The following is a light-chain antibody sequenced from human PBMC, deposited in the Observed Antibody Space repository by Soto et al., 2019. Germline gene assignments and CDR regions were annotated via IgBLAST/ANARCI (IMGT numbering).Light chain of an antibody. J-gene: IGKJ1*01. CDR3: QQYGTSPRT. V-gene: IGKV3-20*01. CDR1: QSLSSAY. Sequence: EIVLTQSPDTLSLSPGERATLSCRASQSLSSAYLVWYQQKPGQAPRLLMFAASSRATGTPDRFSGSGSGTDFTLTISRLEPEDFAVYYCQQYGTSPRTFGQGTK. CDR2: AAS.